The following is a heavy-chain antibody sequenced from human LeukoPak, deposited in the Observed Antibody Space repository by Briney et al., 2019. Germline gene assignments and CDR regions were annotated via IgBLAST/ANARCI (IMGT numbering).Heavy chain of an antibody. D-gene: IGHD1-26*01. CDR1: GFTFSDST. V-gene: IGHV3-73*01. CDR3: VRGAASGSYYGLGV. CDR2: IRNKANNYAT. J-gene: IGHJ6*02. Sequence: GGSLRRSCAASGFTFSDSTMHCVRQASGKGLEWVGRIRNKANNYATAYATSVKGRFTLSRDDSKNTAYLQMNSLKTEDTALYYCVRGAASGSYYGLGVWGQGATVTVSS.